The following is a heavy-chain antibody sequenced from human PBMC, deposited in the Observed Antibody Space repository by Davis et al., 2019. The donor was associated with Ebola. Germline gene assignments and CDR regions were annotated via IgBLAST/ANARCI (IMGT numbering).Heavy chain of an antibody. CDR3: AKDRLRKGDPYFDY. CDR1: GFIFYSYG. J-gene: IGHJ4*02. Sequence: GESLKISCAASGFIFYSYGMHWVRQAPGKGLEWVALISYDGSNKYYADSVKGRFTISRDNSKNTLYLQMNSLRAEDTAVYYCAKDRLRKGDPYFDYWGQGTLVTVSS. V-gene: IGHV3-30*18. CDR2: ISYDGSNK. D-gene: IGHD3-16*01.